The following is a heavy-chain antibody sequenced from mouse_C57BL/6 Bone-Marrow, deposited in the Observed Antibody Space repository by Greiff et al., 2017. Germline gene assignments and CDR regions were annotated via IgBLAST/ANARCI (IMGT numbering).Heavy chain of an antibody. CDR3: ARRGLITTVVASYYYAMDY. D-gene: IGHD1-1*01. CDR1: GYTFTSYW. Sequence: QLQQPGAELVKPGASVKLSCKASGYTFTSYWMHWVKQRPGQGLEWIGMIHPNSGSTNYNEKFKSKATLTVDKSSSTAYMQLSSLTSEDSAVYYCARRGLITTVVASYYYAMDYWGQGTSVTVSS. J-gene: IGHJ4*01. V-gene: IGHV1-64*01. CDR2: IHPNSGST.